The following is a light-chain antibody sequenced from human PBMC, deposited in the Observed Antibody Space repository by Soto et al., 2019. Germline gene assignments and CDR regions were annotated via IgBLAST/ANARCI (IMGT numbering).Light chain of an antibody. J-gene: IGKJ1*01. CDR2: ASS. CDR1: QNVRAY. CDR3: QQSYITPRI. V-gene: IGKV1-39*01. Sequence: IPMIQSPLSLFASVGDRVIRTCQASQNVRAYVNWYQQRPGKAPDLLIYASSTLRSGIPSKFSGSGSGSFSTLAINGLQPEDFATYYCQQSYITPRIFGQGTKVEI.